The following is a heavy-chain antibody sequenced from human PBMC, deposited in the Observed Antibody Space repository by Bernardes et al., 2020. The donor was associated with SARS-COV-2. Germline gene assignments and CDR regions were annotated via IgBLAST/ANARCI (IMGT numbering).Heavy chain of an antibody. V-gene: IGHV3-66*01. CDR1: GITLSTNY. Sequence: GGSLSRSCAASGITLSTNYMSWVRQAPGKGLEWVSLIYAGGGTFYPDSVKDRFTISRDNSKNMLYLQMNSLRVEDTAVYYCARDPYGDAYYYYYGLDVWGQGTTVTVSS. J-gene: IGHJ6*02. CDR2: IYAGGGT. CDR3: ARDPYGDAYYYYYGLDV. D-gene: IGHD4-17*01.